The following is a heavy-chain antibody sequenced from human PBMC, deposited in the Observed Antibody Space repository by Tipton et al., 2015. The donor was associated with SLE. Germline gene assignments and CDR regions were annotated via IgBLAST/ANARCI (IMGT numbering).Heavy chain of an antibody. J-gene: IGHJ4*02. CDR1: GFSFSSYA. Sequence: RSLRLSCAASGFSFSSYAMHWVRQAPGKGLEWVALISYDGSNKYYSDSVKGRFTISRDNSKNTLYLQMNSLRGEDTAVYYCASELVSGLGYWGQGTLVTVSS. D-gene: IGHD6-6*01. V-gene: IGHV3-30*04. CDR2: ISYDGSNK. CDR3: ASELVSGLGY.